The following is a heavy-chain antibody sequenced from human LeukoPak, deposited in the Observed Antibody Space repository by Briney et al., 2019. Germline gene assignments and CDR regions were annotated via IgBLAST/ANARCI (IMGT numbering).Heavy chain of an antibody. D-gene: IGHD4-17*01. CDR1: GDSFSSHY. CDR2: ISHIGRT. Sequence: TSETLSLTCAVSGDSFSSHYWTWIRQSPGTGLEWIGYISHIGRTNYNPSFKSRVTISIDTSKNQFSLKLRSVTAADTAVYYCARDLVTVTKGFDIWGQGTMVSVSS. CDR3: ARDLVTVTKGFDI. J-gene: IGHJ3*02. V-gene: IGHV4-59*11.